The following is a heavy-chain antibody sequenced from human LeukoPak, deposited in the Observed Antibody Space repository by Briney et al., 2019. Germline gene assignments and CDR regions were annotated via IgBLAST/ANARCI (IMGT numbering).Heavy chain of an antibody. CDR3: AKDNAGYSYGFFDY. CDR2: ISSCGSST. V-gene: IGHV3-23*01. D-gene: IGHD5-18*01. Sequence: GGALSLSCAASVFTPSSYAMSWVRPAPGKGLEWVPAISSCGSSTYHADSVKGRFTIARDNSKNTLYLQMNSLRAEDTAVYYCAKDNAGYSYGFFDYWGQGTLVTVSP. CDR1: VFTPSSYA. J-gene: IGHJ4*02.